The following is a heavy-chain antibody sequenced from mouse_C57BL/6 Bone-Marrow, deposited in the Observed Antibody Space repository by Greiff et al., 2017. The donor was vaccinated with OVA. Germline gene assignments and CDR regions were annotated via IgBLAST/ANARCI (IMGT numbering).Heavy chain of an antibody. CDR3: ARQYGSSYGAWFAY. Sequence: EVQVVESGGGLVKPGGSLKLSCAASGFTFSSYTMSWVRQTPEKRLEWVATISGGGGNTYYPDSVKGRFTISRDNAKNTLYLQMSSLRSEDTALYYCARQYGSSYGAWFAYWGQGTLVTVSA. CDR2: ISGGGGNT. D-gene: IGHD1-1*01. V-gene: IGHV5-9*01. J-gene: IGHJ3*01. CDR1: GFTFSSYT.